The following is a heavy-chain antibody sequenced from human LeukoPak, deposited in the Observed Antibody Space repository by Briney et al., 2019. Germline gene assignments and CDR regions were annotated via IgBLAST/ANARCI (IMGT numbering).Heavy chain of an antibody. V-gene: IGHV4-34*01. Sequence: SETLSLTCAVYGGSFSGYYWSWIRQPPGKGLEWIGEINHSGSTNYNPSLKSRVTISVDTSKNQYSLKLSSVTAADTAVYYCARELYSSGYHDAFDIWGQGTMVTVSS. J-gene: IGHJ3*02. CDR3: ARELYSSGYHDAFDI. CDR1: GGSFSGYY. D-gene: IGHD3-22*01. CDR2: INHSGST.